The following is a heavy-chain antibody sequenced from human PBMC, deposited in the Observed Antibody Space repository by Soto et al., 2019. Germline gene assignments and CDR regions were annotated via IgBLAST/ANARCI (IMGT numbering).Heavy chain of an antibody. CDR2: ISAYNGNT. Sequence: ASVKVSCKASGYTFTSYGISWVRQAPGQGLEWMGWISAYNGNTNYAQKLQGRVTMTTETSTRTGYMELRSLSSDDTALYYCARDFRLWGGNFFGVVIGDRTNDAFDIWGQGTMVTVSS. D-gene: IGHD3-3*01. J-gene: IGHJ3*02. V-gene: IGHV1-18*01. CDR3: ARDFRLWGGNFFGVVIGDRTNDAFDI. CDR1: GYTFTSYG.